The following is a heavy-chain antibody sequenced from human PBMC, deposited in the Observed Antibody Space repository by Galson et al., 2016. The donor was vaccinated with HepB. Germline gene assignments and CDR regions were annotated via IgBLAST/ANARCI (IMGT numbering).Heavy chain of an antibody. J-gene: IGHJ3*01. Sequence: SETLSLTCTVSGGSISNYYWSWIRQPAGKGLEWIGRIYSTGSTNYNPSLKSRVTMSVDTSKNQFSLILSSGSAADTAGYYCARGTPWRAFDFWGQGTMLTVSS. CDR3: ARGTPWRAFDF. CDR2: IYSTGST. D-gene: IGHD1-14*01. CDR1: GGSISNYY. V-gene: IGHV4-4*07.